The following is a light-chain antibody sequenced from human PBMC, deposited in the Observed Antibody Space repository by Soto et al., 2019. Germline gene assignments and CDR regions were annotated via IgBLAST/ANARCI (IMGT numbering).Light chain of an antibody. J-gene: IGKJ1*01. V-gene: IGKV1-5*03. Sequence: DIQMTQSPSSLSASVGDRVTITCRASQTISSWLAWYQQKPGKAPKLLIYKASTLKSGVPSRFSGSGSGTEFTLTISSPQPDDFATYYCQQYNSYSEAFGQGTKVDFK. CDR3: QQYNSYSEA. CDR1: QTISSW. CDR2: KAS.